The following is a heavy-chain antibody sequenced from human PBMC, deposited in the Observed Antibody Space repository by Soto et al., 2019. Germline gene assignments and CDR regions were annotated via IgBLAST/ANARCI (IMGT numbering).Heavy chain of an antibody. CDR2: LFYGGTI. CDR3: VRHRGLAPVY. J-gene: IGHJ4*02. D-gene: IGHD3-10*01. Sequence: QLQLQESGPGLVKPSETLSLTCAVSGGSISGYYWTWIRQPPGKGLEWVGSLFYGGTIDYNASLKSRRTISVDTSKNQFSLKLRSVTAADTAVYECVRHRGLAPVYWGQGTLVTASS. CDR1: GGSISGYY. V-gene: IGHV4-39*01.